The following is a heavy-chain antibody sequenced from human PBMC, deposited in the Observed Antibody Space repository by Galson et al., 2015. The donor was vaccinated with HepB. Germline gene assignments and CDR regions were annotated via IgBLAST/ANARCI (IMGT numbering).Heavy chain of an antibody. Sequence: SLRLSCAASGFTFRSQAIYWVRQAPGKGLEWVAVISSAGSHKYYADSVKGRFTISRDNSKNTLYLQMNSLRPEDTAVYSCARESFGVVNLDYWGQGTLVTVSS. CDR3: ARESFGVVNLDY. D-gene: IGHD3-3*01. CDR1: GFTFRSQA. CDR2: ISSAGSHK. J-gene: IGHJ4*02. V-gene: IGHV3-30-3*01.